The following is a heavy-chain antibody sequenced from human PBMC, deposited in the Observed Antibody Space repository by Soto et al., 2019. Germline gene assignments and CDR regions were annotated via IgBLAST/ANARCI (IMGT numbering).Heavy chain of an antibody. CDR1: GYTFTSYG. CDR2: ISAYNGNT. CDR3: ARDFVEVTSALYYFDN. D-gene: IGHD2-2*01. Sequence: ASVKVSCKASGYTFTSYGISWVRQAPGQGLEWMGWISAYNGNTNYAQKLQGRVTMTTDTSTSTAYMELRSLRSDDTAVYYCARDFVEVTSALYYFDNWGQGTLVTVSS. V-gene: IGHV1-18*01. J-gene: IGHJ4*02.